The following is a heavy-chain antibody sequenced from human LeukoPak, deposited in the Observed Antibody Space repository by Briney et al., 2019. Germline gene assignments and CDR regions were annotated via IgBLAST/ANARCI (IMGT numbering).Heavy chain of an antibody. Sequence: GTSLRLSCAASGISFSSHGMHWVRQAPGKGLEWVADIWYDGSNIYYADSVKGRFTISRDNSKNTLCLQMNSLRAEDTALYYCARARNDYDSNGFSFLDYWGQGTLVTVSS. CDR3: ARARNDYDSNGFSFLDY. D-gene: IGHD3-22*01. V-gene: IGHV3-33*01. J-gene: IGHJ4*02. CDR2: IWYDGSNI. CDR1: GISFSSHG.